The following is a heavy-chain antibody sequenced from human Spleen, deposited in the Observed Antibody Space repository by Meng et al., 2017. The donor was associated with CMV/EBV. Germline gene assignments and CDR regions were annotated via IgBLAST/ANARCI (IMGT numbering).Heavy chain of an antibody. D-gene: IGHD3-22*01. CDR2: ISYDGSNK. CDR1: GFTFSSYA. J-gene: IGHJ4*02. Sequence: GGSLRLSCAASGFTFSSYAMHWVRQAPGKGLEWVAVISYDGSNKYYADSVKGRFTISRDNSKNTLYLQMNSLRAEDTAVYYCARVYYDTSGSSHYFDFWGQGTLVTVSS. V-gene: IGHV3-30-3*01. CDR3: ARVYYDTSGSSHYFDF.